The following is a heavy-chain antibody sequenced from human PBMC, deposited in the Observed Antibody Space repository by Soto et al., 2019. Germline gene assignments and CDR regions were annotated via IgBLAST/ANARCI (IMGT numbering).Heavy chain of an antibody. Sequence: GSLRLSCSASGFTFSSYAMHWVRQAPGKGLEYVSAISSNGGSTYYADSVKGRFTISRDNSKNTLYLQMSSLRAEDTAVYYCVKDLGCSSTSCYEGQSYYYYGMDVWGQGTTVTVSS. V-gene: IGHV3-64D*08. CDR1: GFTFSSYA. CDR2: ISSNGGST. J-gene: IGHJ6*02. D-gene: IGHD2-2*01. CDR3: VKDLGCSSTSCYEGQSYYYYGMDV.